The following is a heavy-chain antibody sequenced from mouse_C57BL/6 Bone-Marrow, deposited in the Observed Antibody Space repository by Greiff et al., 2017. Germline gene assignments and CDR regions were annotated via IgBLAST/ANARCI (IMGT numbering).Heavy chain of an antibody. CDR1: GYTFTSSW. D-gene: IGHD2-12*01. V-gene: IGHV1-59*01. Sequence: VQLQQPGAELVRPGTSVKLSCKASGYTFTSSWMHWVKQRPGQGLEWIGVIDPSDSYTNYNQKFKGKATLTVDTSSSTAYMQLSSLTSEDSAVYYCARYYSHAMDYWGQGTSVTVSS. CDR2: IDPSDSYT. J-gene: IGHJ4*01. CDR3: ARYYSHAMDY.